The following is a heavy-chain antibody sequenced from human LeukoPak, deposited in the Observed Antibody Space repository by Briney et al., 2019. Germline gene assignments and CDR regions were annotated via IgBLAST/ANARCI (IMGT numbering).Heavy chain of an antibody. CDR3: ARWDNSGYYSLDY. D-gene: IGHD3-22*01. J-gene: IGHJ4*02. CDR2: INPDGSDT. CDR1: GGSISSYYW. Sequence: ETLSLTCTVSGGSISSYYWMHWVRQAPGKGLVWVSRINPDGSDTSYADSVKGRFTISRDNAKNTLYLQVNSLRAEDTAVFYCARWDNSGYYSLDYWGQGTLVTVSS. V-gene: IGHV3-74*01.